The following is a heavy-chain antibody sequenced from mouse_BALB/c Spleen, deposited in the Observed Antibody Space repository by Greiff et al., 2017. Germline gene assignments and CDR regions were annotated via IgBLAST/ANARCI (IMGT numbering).Heavy chain of an antibody. V-gene: IGHV3-8*02. CDR2: ISYSGST. CDR1: GDSITSGY. D-gene: IGHD2-12*01. J-gene: IGHJ2*01. CDR3: ARSGTDDGYYFDY. Sequence: EVHLVESGPSLVKPSQTLSLTCSVTGDSITSGYWNWIRKFPGNKLEYMGYISYSGSTYYNPSLKSRISITRDTSKNQYYLQLNSVTTEDTATYYCARSGTDDGYYFDYWGQGTTLTVSS.